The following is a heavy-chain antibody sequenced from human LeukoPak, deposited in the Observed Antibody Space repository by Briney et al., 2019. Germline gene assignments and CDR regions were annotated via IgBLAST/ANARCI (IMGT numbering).Heavy chain of an antibody. J-gene: IGHJ6*02. D-gene: IGHD6-19*01. V-gene: IGHV4-34*01. CDR1: GGSFSGYY. CDR2: INHSGST. Sequence: SETLSLTCAVYGGSFSGYYWSWIRHSRAKGLEWTVEINHSGSTNYNPSLKSRVTISLDTSKNQFSLKLSSVTAADTAVYYCTRGGAVAAYFHYDMDVWGQGTTVTVSS. CDR3: TRGGAVAAYFHYDMDV.